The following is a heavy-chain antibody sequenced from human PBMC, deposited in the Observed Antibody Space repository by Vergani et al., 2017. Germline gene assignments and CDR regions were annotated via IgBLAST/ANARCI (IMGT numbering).Heavy chain of an antibody. V-gene: IGHV4-61*02. CDR2: IYTSGST. J-gene: IGHJ4*02. Sequence: QVQLQESGPGLVKPSQTLSLTCTVSGGSISSGSYYWSWIRQPAGKGLEWIGRIYTSGSTNYNPSLKSRVPISVDTSKNQFSLKLSSVTAADTAVYYCARGWHSGSYADYYFDYWGQGTLVTVSS. CDR3: ARGWHSGSYADYYFDY. CDR1: GGSISSGSYY. D-gene: IGHD1-26*01.